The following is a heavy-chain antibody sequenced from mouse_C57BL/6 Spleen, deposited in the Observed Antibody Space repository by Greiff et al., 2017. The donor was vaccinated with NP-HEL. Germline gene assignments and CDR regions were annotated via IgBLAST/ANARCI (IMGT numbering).Heavy chain of an antibody. Sequence: EVQLVESGEGLVKPGGSLKLSCAASGFTFSSYAMSWVRQTPEKRLEWVAYISSGGDYIYYADTVKGRFTISRDNARNTLYLQMSSLKSEDTAMYYCTREDDYYGSPSWFAYWGQGTLVTVSA. CDR2: ISSGGDYI. CDR1: GFTFSSYA. J-gene: IGHJ3*01. V-gene: IGHV5-9-1*02. D-gene: IGHD1-1*01. CDR3: TREDDYYGSPSWFAY.